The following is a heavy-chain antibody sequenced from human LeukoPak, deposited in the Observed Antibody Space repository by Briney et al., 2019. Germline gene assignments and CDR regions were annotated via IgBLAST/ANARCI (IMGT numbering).Heavy chain of an antibody. J-gene: IGHJ5*02. CDR1: GYSINSDYY. D-gene: IGHD2-2*02. CDR3: ARDRGYCSSTGCYTGIASWFDP. Sequence: SETLSLTCTVSGYSINSDYYWGWIRQPPGKGLEWIGNIYHSGSTYYNPSLKSRVTISVDTSKNQFSLKLNSVTAADTAVYYCARDRGYCSSTGCYTGIASWFDPWGQGTLVTVSS. CDR2: IYHSGST. V-gene: IGHV4-38-2*02.